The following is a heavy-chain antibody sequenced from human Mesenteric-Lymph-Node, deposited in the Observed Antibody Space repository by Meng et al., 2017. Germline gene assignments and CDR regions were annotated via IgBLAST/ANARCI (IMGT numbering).Heavy chain of an antibody. Sequence: ASVKVSCKASGYNFTAFHLHWVRQAPGQGLEWVGGINTYTGGAEPAQKFQDRVSLTRDTSITTAYMELNRLTSDDTALYYCLTDSGKYPTGKDYWGQGSLVTVSS. V-gene: IGHV1-2*02. CDR2: INTYTGGA. CDR1: GYNFTAFH. J-gene: IGHJ4*02. D-gene: IGHD1-26*01. CDR3: LTDSGKYPTGKDY.